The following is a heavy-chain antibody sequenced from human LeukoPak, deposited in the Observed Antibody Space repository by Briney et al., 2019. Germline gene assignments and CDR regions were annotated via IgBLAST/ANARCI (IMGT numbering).Heavy chain of an antibody. Sequence: PSETLSLTCTVSGGSISSYYWSWIRQPPGKGLEWIGYIYYSGSTNYNPSLKSRVTISVDTSKNQFSLKLSPVTAADTAVYYCARSPRYGDYYGCFDYWGQGTLVTVSS. CDR3: ARSPRYGDYYGCFDY. J-gene: IGHJ4*02. CDR2: IYYSGST. D-gene: IGHD4-17*01. CDR1: GGSISSYY. V-gene: IGHV4-59*01.